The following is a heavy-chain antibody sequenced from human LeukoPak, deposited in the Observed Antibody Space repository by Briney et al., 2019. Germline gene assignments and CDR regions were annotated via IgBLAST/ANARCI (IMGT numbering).Heavy chain of an antibody. V-gene: IGHV4-38-2*02. CDR3: ARVPYGGNSGNY. D-gene: IGHD4-23*01. J-gene: IGHJ4*02. CDR2: IYHSGST. CDR1: GVSISYYY. Sequence: SETLSLTCTVSGVSISYYYWGWIRQPPGKGLEWIGSIYHSGSTYYNPSLKSRVTISVDTSKNQFSLKLSSVTAADTAVYYCARVPYGGNSGNYWGQGTLVTVSS.